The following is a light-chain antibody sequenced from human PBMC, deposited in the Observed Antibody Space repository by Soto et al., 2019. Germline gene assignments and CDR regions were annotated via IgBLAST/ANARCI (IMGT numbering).Light chain of an antibody. CDR1: RGIRHY. J-gene: IGKJ5*01. CDR3: QQLYTLPFT. CDR2: GAS. Sequence: DIQLTQSPSFLSASVGARVTITCRSSRGIRHYLAWYQQKPGKAPSLLMYGASTLQSGVPSRFSGSGSGTEFTLTISGLLPEDFAAYHCQQLYTLPFTFGQGTRLEIK. V-gene: IGKV1-9*01.